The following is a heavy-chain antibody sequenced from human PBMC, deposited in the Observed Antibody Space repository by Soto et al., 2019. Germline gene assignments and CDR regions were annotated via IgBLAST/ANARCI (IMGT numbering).Heavy chain of an antibody. CDR2: ISANNGNT. J-gene: IGHJ3*02. CDR1: GYTFTSYG. CDR3: ARGLLWHAFDI. D-gene: IGHD3-10*01. V-gene: IGHV1-18*01. Sequence: ASVKVSCKASGYTFTSYGISWVRQAPGQGLEWMGWISANNGNTSYAQKLQGRVTMTRNTSISTAYMELSSLRSEDTAVYYCARGLLWHAFDIWGQGTMVTVSS.